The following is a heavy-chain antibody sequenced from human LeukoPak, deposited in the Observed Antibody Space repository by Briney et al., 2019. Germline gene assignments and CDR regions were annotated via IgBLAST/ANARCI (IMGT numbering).Heavy chain of an antibody. CDR3: ARSSYYSSGYYPLYFDY. CDR2: INPNSGGT. J-gene: IGHJ4*02. Sequence: ASVKVSCKASGYTFTDYYMHWVRQAPGQGIEWMGWINPNSGGTNYAQKIQGRVTMTRDTSISTAYMELSRLRSDDTAVYYCARSSYYSSGYYPLYFDYWGQGTLVTVSS. V-gene: IGHV1-2*02. D-gene: IGHD3-22*01. CDR1: GYTFTDYY.